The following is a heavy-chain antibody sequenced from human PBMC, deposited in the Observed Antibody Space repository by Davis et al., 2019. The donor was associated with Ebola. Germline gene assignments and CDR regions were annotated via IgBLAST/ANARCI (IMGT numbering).Heavy chain of an antibody. D-gene: IGHD3-3*01. V-gene: IGHV1-3*01. CDR1: GYTFTSYA. CDR2: INAGNGNT. CDR3: ARAPRYDVRTNWFDP. J-gene: IGHJ5*02. Sequence: ASVKVSCKASGYTFTSYAMHWVRQAPGQRLEWMGWINAGNGNTKYSQKFQGRVTITRDTSASTAYMELSSLRSEDTAVYYCARAPRYDVRTNWFDPWGQGTLVTVSS.